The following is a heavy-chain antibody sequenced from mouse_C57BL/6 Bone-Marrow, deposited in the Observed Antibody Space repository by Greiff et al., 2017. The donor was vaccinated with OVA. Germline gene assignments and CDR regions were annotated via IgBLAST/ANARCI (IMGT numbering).Heavy chain of an antibody. J-gene: IGHJ1*03. CDR1: GFTFSSYG. V-gene: IGHV5-6*02. Sequence: DVMLVESGGDLVKPGGSLKLSCAASGFTFSSYGMSWVRQTPDKRLEWVATISSGGSYTYYPDSVKGRFTISRDNAKNTLYLQMSSLKSEDTAMYYCARHHYYGSSYGYFDVWGTGTTVTVSS. D-gene: IGHD1-1*01. CDR2: ISSGGSYT. CDR3: ARHHYYGSSYGYFDV.